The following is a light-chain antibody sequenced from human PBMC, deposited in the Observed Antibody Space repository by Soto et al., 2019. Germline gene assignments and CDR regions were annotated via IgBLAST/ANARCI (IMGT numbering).Light chain of an antibody. CDR1: SSDIGSYNY. V-gene: IGLV2-14*03. J-gene: IGLJ1*01. CDR2: GVT. Sequence: QSALTQPASVSGSPGQSITISCTGTSSDIGSYNYISWYQQYPDKGPKLMIYGVTNRPSGVSNRFSGSMSGYTASLTISGLQAEDEADYYCGSYTTPSAYVFGTGTKLTVL. CDR3: GSYTTPSAYV.